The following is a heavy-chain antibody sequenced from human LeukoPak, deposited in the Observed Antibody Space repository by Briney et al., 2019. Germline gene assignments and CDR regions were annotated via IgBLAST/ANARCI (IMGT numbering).Heavy chain of an antibody. CDR1: GGTFSSYA. CDR2: IIPIFGTA. J-gene: IGHJ4*02. V-gene: IGHV1-69*05. Sequence: GASVKVSCKASGGTFSSYAISWVRQAPGQGLEWMGGIIPIFGTANYAQKFQGRVTITTDESTSTAYMELSSLRSEDTAVYYCARVVSSSWIPMYSSGWYIDYWGQGTLVTVSS. CDR3: ARVVSSSWIPMYSSGWYIDY. D-gene: IGHD6-19*01.